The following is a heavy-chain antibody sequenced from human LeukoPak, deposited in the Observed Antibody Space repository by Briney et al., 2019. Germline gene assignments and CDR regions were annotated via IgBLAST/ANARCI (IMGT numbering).Heavy chain of an antibody. D-gene: IGHD2-15*01. J-gene: IGHJ4*02. CDR2: IYHSGST. V-gene: IGHV4-38-2*02. Sequence: PSETLSLTCTVSGYSISSGYYWGWIRQPPGKGLEWIGSIYHSGSTYYNPSLKSRVTISVDTSKNQFSLKLSSVTAADTAVYYCASLRGYCSGGSCYAYFDYWGQGTLVTVSS. CDR3: ASLRGYCSGGSCYAYFDY. CDR1: GYSISSGYY.